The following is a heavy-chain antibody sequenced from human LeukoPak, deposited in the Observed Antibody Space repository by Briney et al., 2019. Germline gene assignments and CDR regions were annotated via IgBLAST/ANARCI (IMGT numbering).Heavy chain of an antibody. D-gene: IGHD1-26*01. CDR1: GGSISTYY. Sequence: PSETLSLTCTVSGGSISTYYWSWIRQPAGKGLEWIGRFHTSGSTNYNPSLKSRVTISVDNSKNQFSLKLSSVTAADTAIYYCARGLVGTTGEQNWFDPWGQGTLVTVSS. CDR2: FHTSGST. CDR3: ARGLVGTTGEQNWFDP. V-gene: IGHV4-4*07. J-gene: IGHJ5*02.